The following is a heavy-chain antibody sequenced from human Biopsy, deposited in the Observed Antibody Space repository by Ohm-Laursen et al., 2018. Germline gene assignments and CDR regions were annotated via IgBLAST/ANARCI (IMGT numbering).Heavy chain of an antibody. Sequence: SVKVSCKVSGYTLTELSMHWVRQAPGKGLEWMGGFAPENGKTVYAQNFQARVSMTEDTSTDTSYMELRSLRSEDTAVYYCAADINVWNVNYWGQGTQVTVSS. CDR1: GYTLTELS. CDR3: AADINVWNVNY. V-gene: IGHV1-24*01. J-gene: IGHJ4*02. CDR2: FAPENGKT. D-gene: IGHD1-1*01.